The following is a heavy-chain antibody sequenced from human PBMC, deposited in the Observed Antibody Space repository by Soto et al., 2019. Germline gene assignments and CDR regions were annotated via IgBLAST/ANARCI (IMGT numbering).Heavy chain of an antibody. CDR1: GFTFDDYA. V-gene: IGHV3-9*01. Sequence: GGSLRLSCAASGFTFDDYAMHWVRQVPGKGLEWVSGINWNSGSIGYGDSVKGRFAISRDNAKNSLHLQMNSLSAEDTAFYYCVKDESINWYSGHFRHWGQGTMVTVYS. D-gene: IGHD6-13*01. J-gene: IGHJ1*01. CDR2: INWNSGSI. CDR3: VKDESINWYSGHFRH.